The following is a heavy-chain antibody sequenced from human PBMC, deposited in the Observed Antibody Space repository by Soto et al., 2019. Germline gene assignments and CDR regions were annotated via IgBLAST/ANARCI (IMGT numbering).Heavy chain of an antibody. V-gene: IGHV4-4*07. CDR3: ARVPNRGQLVGMDV. J-gene: IGHJ6*02. CDR1: GGSISSYY. Sequence: SETLSLTCTVSGGSISSYYWSWIRQPAGKGLEWIGRIYTSGSTNYNPSLKSRVTMSVDTSKNQFSLKLSSVTAADTAVYYCARVPNRGQLVGMDVWGQGTTVTVSS. CDR2: IYTSGST.